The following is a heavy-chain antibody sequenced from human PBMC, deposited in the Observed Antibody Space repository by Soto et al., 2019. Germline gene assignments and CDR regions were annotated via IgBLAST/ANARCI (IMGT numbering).Heavy chain of an antibody. D-gene: IGHD6-19*01. CDR2: ISYDGSNK. CDR1: RVSVLISV. Sequence: PCGSMGLSCASCRVSVLISVVDLFFKAPGKGLEWVAVISYDGSNKYYADSVKGRFTISRDNSKNTLYLQMNSLRAEDTAVYYCAKDKQWAHSYDYRGQAPLVTVSS. J-gene: IGHJ4*02. V-gene: IGHV3-30*18. CDR3: AKDKQWAHSYDY.